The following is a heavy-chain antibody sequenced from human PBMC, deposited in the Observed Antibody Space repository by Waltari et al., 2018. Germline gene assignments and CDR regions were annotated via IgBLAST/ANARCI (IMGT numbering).Heavy chain of an antibody. J-gene: IGHJ4*02. Sequence: QVQLQESGPGLVKPSETLSLTCAVSGYSISSGYYWGWIRQPPGKGLEWIGSIYHSGSVYEHPSLKRGVPISVDTSKNQFALKLSSVTAADTAVYYCARRKTTVIHFDYWGQGTLVTVSS. CDR1: GYSISSGYY. D-gene: IGHD4-17*01. CDR2: IYHSGSV. CDR3: ARRKTTVIHFDY. V-gene: IGHV4-38-2*01.